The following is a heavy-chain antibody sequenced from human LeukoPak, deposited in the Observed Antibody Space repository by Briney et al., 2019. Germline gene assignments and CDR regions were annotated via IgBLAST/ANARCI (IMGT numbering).Heavy chain of an antibody. CDR2: HNPNTGGT. V-gene: IGHV1-2*02. CDR1: GYTFSDHF. Sequence: ASVKVSCKASGYTFSDHFIHWVRQAPGQGLEWMGWHNPNTGGTNYAQKFKGRVTMTGDTSIDTAYMELTGLTSDDTAIYYCARCIEVAGTFFNWYFDLWGRGSLVTVSS. CDR3: ARCIEVAGTFFNWYFDL. D-gene: IGHD6-19*01. J-gene: IGHJ2*01.